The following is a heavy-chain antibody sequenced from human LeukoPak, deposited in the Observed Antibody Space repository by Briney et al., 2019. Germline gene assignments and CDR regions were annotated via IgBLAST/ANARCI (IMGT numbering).Heavy chain of an antibody. J-gene: IGHJ4*02. CDR2: MSYSGST. D-gene: IGHD4/OR15-4a*01. V-gene: IGHV4-61*01. CDR1: GGSVSSGTYY. Sequence: AETLSLTCTVSGGSVSSGTYYWSWIRQPPGKGLEWIGFMSYSGSTSYNPSLKSRVTISVDTSKNQFSLKVRSVTAADTAVYYCVRDGGANVNFDYWGQGTLVTVSS. CDR3: VRDGGANVNFDY.